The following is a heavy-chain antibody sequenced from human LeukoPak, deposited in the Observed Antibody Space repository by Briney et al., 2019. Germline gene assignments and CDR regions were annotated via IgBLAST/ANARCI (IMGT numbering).Heavy chain of an antibody. J-gene: IGHJ6*02. CDR3: ARGQSSGWSILYYYGMDV. D-gene: IGHD6-19*01. V-gene: IGHV1-18*01. CDR2: ISAYNGNT. CDR1: GYTFTSYG. Sequence: ASVKVSCKASGYTFTSYGISWVRQAPGQGLEWMGWISAYNGNTNYAQKFQGRVTMTRNTSISTAYMELSSLRSEDTAVYYCARGQSSGWSILYYYGMDVWGQGTTVTVSS.